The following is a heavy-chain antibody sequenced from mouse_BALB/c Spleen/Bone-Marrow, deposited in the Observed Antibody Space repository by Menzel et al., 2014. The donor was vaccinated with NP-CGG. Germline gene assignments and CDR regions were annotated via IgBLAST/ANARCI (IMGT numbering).Heavy chain of an antibody. J-gene: IGHJ4*01. CDR3: ARSTMRGAMDY. Sequence: ESGPGLVKPSQSLSLTCTVTGYSITSDYAWNWIRQFPGNKLEWMGYITYSDNTNYNPSLKSRISITRDASKNQFFLQLNSVTTEDTATYYCARSTMRGAMDYWVKEPQSPSPQ. D-gene: IGHD2-4*01. CDR2: ITYSDNT. CDR1: GYSITSDYA. V-gene: IGHV3-2*02.